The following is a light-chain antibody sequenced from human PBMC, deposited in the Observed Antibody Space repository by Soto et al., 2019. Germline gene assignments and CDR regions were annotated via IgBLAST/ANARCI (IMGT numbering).Light chain of an antibody. CDR3: QQSYSTPLT. CDR2: AAS. J-gene: IGKJ4*01. Sequence: DIQITQSPCSLSASVGERVTITCQASQSISSYLNWYQQKPGKAPKLLIYAASSLQSGVQSRFSGSGSGTDFTLTISSLQPEDFATYYCQQSYSTPLTFGGGTKVDIK. V-gene: IGKV1-39*01. CDR1: QSISSY.